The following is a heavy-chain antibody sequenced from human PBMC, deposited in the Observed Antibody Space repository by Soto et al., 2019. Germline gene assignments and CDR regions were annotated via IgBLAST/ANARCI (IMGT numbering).Heavy chain of an antibody. D-gene: IGHD3-3*01. J-gene: IGHJ4*02. CDR1: GFIFSRHW. V-gene: IGHV3-7*01. CDR2: INQDGSET. Sequence: EVHLVESGGGLVQPGGSLRLSCAASGFIFSRHWMTWVRQAPGRGLEWVANINQDGSETYHVESVKGRFTISRDNAKNVLNLQMSSLRAEDSAVYYCATRPHDTERSGYLGVFDYWGQGILVTVSS. CDR3: ATRPHDTERSGYLGVFDY.